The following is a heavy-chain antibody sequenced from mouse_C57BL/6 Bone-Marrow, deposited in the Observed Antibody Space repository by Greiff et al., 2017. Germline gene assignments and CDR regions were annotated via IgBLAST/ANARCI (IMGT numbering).Heavy chain of an antibody. CDR3: TGRLKYYFDD. D-gene: IGHD1-3*01. CDR2: IDPEDGDT. J-gene: IGHJ2*01. Sequence: VQLQQSGAELVRPGASVKLSCTASGFTIKDYYMPWVKQRPEQGLEWIGRIDPEDGDTEYASTFPGKAPMTADTSSNTDYLQLSSLTSADTAGYYCTGRLKYYFDDWGQGTTLTVSS. CDR1: GFTIKDYY. V-gene: IGHV14-1*01.